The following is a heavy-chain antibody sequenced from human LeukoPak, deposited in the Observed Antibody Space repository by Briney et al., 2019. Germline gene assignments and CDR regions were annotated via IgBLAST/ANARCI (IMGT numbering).Heavy chain of an antibody. Sequence: SETLCLTCTVSGGSISSYYWSWIRQPPGKGLEWIGYIYYSGSTNYNPSLKSRVTISVDTSKNQFSLKLSSVTAAGTAVYYCARQAAVGAVPGTGWFDPWGQGTLVTVSS. CDR3: ARQAAVGAVPGTGWFDP. J-gene: IGHJ5*02. CDR1: GGSISSYY. D-gene: IGHD6-19*01. CDR2: IYYSGST. V-gene: IGHV4-59*08.